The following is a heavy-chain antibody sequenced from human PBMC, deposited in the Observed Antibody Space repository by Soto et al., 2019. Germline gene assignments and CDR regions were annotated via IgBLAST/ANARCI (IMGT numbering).Heavy chain of an antibody. D-gene: IGHD3-10*01. CDR3: ARGSPRGFYVSGTYYGTSVMDV. CDR1: GGSFSGNY. CDR2: IRHSGVT. Sequence: QVQLQQWGAGLLKPSETLSLSCAVYGGSFSGNYWNWIRQPPGKGLEWIGEIRHSGVTNYNPSLKHRVTISEVSSKKQTSLQLSSVTAADTAVYYCARGSPRGFYVSGTYYGTSVMDVWGQGTTVTVSS. J-gene: IGHJ6*02. V-gene: IGHV4-34*01.